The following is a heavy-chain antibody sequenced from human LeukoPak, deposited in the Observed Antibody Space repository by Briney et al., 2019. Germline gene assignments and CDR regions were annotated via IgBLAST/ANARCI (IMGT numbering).Heavy chain of an antibody. CDR3: AKGHYDFWSGYPAGIDS. Sequence: TGGSLRLSCAASGFTFSTYGMHWVRQAPGKGLEWVAVILYDGSRKYYVDSVEGRFTTSRDNSKNTLYLQMNSLRAEDTAIYYCAKGHYDFWSGYPAGIDSWGQGILVTVSS. V-gene: IGHV3-30*18. CDR2: ILYDGSRK. J-gene: IGHJ4*02. D-gene: IGHD3-3*01. CDR1: GFTFSTYG.